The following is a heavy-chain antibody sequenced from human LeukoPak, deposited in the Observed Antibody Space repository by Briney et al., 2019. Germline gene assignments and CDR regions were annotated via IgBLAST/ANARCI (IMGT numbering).Heavy chain of an antibody. CDR1: GLTFSSYA. J-gene: IGHJ6*02. Sequence: PGGSLRLSCAASGLTFSSYAMSWVRQAPGKGLEWVSSISGSGGSTYYADSVKGRFTISRDNSQNTLYLQINSLRAEDTAVYYCAKDRSGGGDYYFGMDVWGPGTTVTVSS. CDR3: AKDRSGGGDYYFGMDV. D-gene: IGHD6-19*01. V-gene: IGHV3-23*01. CDR2: ISGSGGST.